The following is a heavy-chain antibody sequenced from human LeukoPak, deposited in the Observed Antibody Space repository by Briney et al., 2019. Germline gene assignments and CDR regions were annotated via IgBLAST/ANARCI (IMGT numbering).Heavy chain of an antibody. J-gene: IGHJ3*02. CDR1: GGSISSYY. V-gene: IGHV4-4*09. CDR2: IYTSGST. D-gene: IGHD5-18*01. CDR3: ARLAVVCAFDI. Sequence: SETLSLTCTVSGGSISSYYWSWIRQPPGKGLEWIGYIYTSGSTNYNPSLKSRVTISVDTSKNQFSLKLSSVTAADTAVYYCARLAVVCAFDIWGQGTMVTVSS.